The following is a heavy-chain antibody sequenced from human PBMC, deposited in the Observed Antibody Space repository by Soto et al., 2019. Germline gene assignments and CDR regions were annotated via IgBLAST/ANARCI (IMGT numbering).Heavy chain of an antibody. V-gene: IGHV1-58*01. D-gene: IGHD3-10*01. Sequence: SVKVSCKASGFTFTSSAVQWVRPARGQRLEGIGWIGVGSGNTNYAQKFQERVTITRDMSTSTAYMELSSLRSEDTAVYYCAAVMVRGVIRFDYWGQGTLVTVSS. J-gene: IGHJ4*02. CDR2: IGVGSGNT. CDR1: GFTFTSSA. CDR3: AAVMVRGVIRFDY.